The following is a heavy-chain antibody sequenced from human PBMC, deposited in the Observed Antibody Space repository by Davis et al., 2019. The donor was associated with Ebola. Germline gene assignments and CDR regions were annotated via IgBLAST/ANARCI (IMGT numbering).Heavy chain of an antibody. CDR1: GVSISRHY. V-gene: IGHV4-59*11. CDR2: IYYTGSA. Sequence: PSETLSLTCTASGVSISRHYRNCIRQPPGKIREWFGSIYYTGSAKYNSSLNSRVSISVDTSKNQFSLKLTSVTAADTAMYYCAERGGSVWGQGTLVTVSS. D-gene: IGHD3-16*01. CDR3: AERGGSV. J-gene: IGHJ4*02.